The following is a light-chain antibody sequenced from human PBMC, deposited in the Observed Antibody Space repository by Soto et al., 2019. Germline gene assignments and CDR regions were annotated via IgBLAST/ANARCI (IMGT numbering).Light chain of an antibody. V-gene: IGLV2-14*01. Sequence: QSVLTQPASVSGSPGQSITISCTGTSSDVAAYYSVSWYQHHPGKAAKVIIYGVTNRPSGVSNRFSGSKSGNTASLSISGLQAEDKADYHCSSYTSGSSHYVFGSGTKVTVL. CDR3: SSYTSGSSHYV. CDR1: SSDVAAYYS. J-gene: IGLJ1*01. CDR2: GVT.